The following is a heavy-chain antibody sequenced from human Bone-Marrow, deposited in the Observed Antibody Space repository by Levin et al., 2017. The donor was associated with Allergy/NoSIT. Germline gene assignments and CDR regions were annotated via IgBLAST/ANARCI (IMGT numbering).Heavy chain of an antibody. Sequence: SETLSLTCIVSGASISSYYWNWIRQPPGKGLEWVGYIYYSGTTNYNPSLKSRVTISVHTSKNQFSLKLSSVTAADTAVYYCVRQAEAFDIWGQGTMVTVSS. J-gene: IGHJ3*02. CDR3: VRQAEAFDI. CDR1: GASISSYY. CDR2: IYYSGTT. V-gene: IGHV4-59*08.